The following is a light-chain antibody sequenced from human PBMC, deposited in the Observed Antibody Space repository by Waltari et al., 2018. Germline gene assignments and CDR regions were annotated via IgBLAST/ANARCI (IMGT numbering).Light chain of an antibody. J-gene: IGKJ1*01. CDR3: QQYNTYSRT. CDR2: GAS. CDR1: QSLRNW. Sequence: DIQMTQSPSTLSASIGDRVTLTCRASQSLRNWLAWYQQKPGKAPKLLIYGASSLESGVPSRFSGSGSGTEFTLTISSLQPDDFATYYCQQYNTYSRTFGQGTTVEVK. V-gene: IGKV1-5*01.